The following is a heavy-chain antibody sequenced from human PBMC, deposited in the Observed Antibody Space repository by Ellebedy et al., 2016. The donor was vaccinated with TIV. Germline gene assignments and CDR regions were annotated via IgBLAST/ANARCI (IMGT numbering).Heavy chain of an antibody. CDR1: GFSFSTSGMC. CDR2: IRWDDDK. J-gene: IGHJ4*02. CDR3: ARMPYGDFGGYFDY. D-gene: IGHD4-17*01. V-gene: IGHV2-70*01. Sequence: SGPTLVKPTQTLTLTCTFSGFSFSTSGMCVTWIRQPPGKALEWLALIRWDDDKYYSTSLKTRLTISKDTSKNQVVLTMTNMDPVDTATYCCARMPYGDFGGYFDYWGQGTLVTVSS.